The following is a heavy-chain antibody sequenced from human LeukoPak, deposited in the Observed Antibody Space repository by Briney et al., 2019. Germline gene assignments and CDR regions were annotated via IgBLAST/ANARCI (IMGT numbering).Heavy chain of an antibody. V-gene: IGHV3-7*01. Sequence: GGSLRLSCAASGFTFSSYWMSWVRQAPGKGLEWGANIKQDGREKYYVDSVKGRFTISRDNAKTSLYLQTNRLRSEDTAVYYCARRYCSSTSCSEFDPWGQGTLVTVSS. CDR2: IKQDGREK. CDR1: GFTFSSYW. J-gene: IGHJ5*02. D-gene: IGHD2-2*01. CDR3: ARRYCSSTSCSEFDP.